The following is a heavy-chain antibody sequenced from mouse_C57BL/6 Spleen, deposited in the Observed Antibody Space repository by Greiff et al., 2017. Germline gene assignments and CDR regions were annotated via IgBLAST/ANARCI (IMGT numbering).Heavy chain of an antibody. CDR3: ARGTVVAPRYFDY. CDR2: IYPGSGST. J-gene: IGHJ2*01. D-gene: IGHD1-1*01. CDR1: GYTFTSYW. Sequence: VQLQQPGAELVKPGASVKMSCKASGYTFTSYWITWVKQRPGQGLEWIGDIYPGSGSTNYNEKFKSKATLTVDTSSSTAYMQLSSLTSEDSAVYYCARGTVVAPRYFDYWGQGTTLTVSS. V-gene: IGHV1-55*01.